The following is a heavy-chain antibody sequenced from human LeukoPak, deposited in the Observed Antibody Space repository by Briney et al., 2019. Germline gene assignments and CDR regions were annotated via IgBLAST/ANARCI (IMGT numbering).Heavy chain of an antibody. D-gene: IGHD1-1*01. CDR3: ARPGERSRRDWNLDQ. J-gene: IGHJ4*02. CDR2: VYPRDSDT. V-gene: IGHV5-51*01. CDR1: GYSFSNYW. Sequence: GESLKISCKASGYSFSNYWIGWVRQVPGKGLEWMGIVYPRDSDTRYSPSFQGQLTISADKSISTAYLQWSSLKASDTAVYYCARPGERSRRDWNLDQWGQGTLVSVSS.